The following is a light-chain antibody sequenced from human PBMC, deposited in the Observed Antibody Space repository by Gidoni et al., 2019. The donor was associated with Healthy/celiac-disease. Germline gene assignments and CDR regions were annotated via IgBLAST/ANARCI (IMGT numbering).Light chain of an antibody. J-gene: IGKJ3*01. CDR1: QSISSY. Sequence: IQMTQSPSSLSASVGDRVTITCRASQSISSYLNWYQQKPGKAPKLLIYAAYSLQSGVPSRFSGSGYGTDFTLTISSLQPEDFATYYCQQSYSTPIFTFGPGTKVDIK. CDR2: AAY. CDR3: QQSYSTPIFT. V-gene: IGKV1-39*01.